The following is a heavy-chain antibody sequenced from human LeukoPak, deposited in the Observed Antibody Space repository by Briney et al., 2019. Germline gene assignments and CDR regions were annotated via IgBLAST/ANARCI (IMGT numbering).Heavy chain of an antibody. Sequence: GESLRISYKGSGYSCTSYWISWVRQMPGKGLEWMGRIDPSDSYTNYSPSFQGHVTISADKSISTAYLQWSSLKASDTAMYYCARQSGIAVAGSFVDAFDIWGQGTMVTVSS. CDR1: GYSCTSYW. J-gene: IGHJ3*02. CDR2: IDPSDSYT. CDR3: ARQSGIAVAGSFVDAFDI. V-gene: IGHV5-10-1*01. D-gene: IGHD6-19*01.